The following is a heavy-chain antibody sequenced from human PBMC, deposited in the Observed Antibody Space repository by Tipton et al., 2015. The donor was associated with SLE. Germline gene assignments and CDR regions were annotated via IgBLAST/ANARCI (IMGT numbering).Heavy chain of an antibody. CDR1: GFTFSTYA. CDR3: VPMGGVIGGGGFDY. CDR2: ISYDGSNK. Sequence: SLRLSCAASGFTFSTYAMNWVRQAPGKGPEWVAVISYDGSNKNYGDSVKGRFTISRDNSKNTLYLQMNSLRAEDTAVYYCVPMGGVIGGGGFDYWGQGTLVTVSS. V-gene: IGHV3-30*04. J-gene: IGHJ4*02. D-gene: IGHD2-15*01.